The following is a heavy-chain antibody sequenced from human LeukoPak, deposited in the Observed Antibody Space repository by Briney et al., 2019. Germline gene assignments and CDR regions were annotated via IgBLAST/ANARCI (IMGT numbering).Heavy chain of an antibody. J-gene: IGHJ4*02. V-gene: IGHV4-59*01. CDR1: GGSFSGYY. Sequence: SETLSLTCAVYGGSFSGYYWSWLRQPPGKGLEWIGYIYYSGSTNYNPSLKSRVTISVDTSKNQFSLKLSSVTAADTAVYYCARSAIAVASFDYWGQGTLVTVSS. D-gene: IGHD6-19*01. CDR2: IYYSGST. CDR3: ARSAIAVASFDY.